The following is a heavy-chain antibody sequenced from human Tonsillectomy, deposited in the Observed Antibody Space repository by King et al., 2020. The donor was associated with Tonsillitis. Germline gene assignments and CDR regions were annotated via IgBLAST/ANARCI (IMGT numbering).Heavy chain of an antibody. Sequence: QLVQSGGGVVQPGGSLRLTCAASGFTFSSYGMHWVRQAPGKGLEWVAFIRYDGSNKYYADSVKGRFTISRDNSKNTLYLQMNSLRAEDTAVYYCAKDRVILLWFGESYYFGYWGQGTLVTVSS. CDR1: GFTFSSYG. CDR3: AKDRVILLWFGESYYFGY. J-gene: IGHJ4*02. CDR2: IRYDGSNK. V-gene: IGHV3-30*02. D-gene: IGHD3-10*01.